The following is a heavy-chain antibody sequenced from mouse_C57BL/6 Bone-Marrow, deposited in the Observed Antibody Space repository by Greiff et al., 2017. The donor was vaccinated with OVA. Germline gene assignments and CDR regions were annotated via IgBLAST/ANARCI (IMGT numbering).Heavy chain of an antibody. J-gene: IGHJ3*01. CDR1: GYTFTSYW. V-gene: IGHV1-72*01. CDR2: IDPNSGGT. Sequence: QVQLKQPGAELVKPGASVKLSCKASGYTFTSYWMHWVKQRPGRGLEWIGRIDPNSGGTKYNEKFKSKATLTVDKPSSTAYMQLSSLTSEDSAVYYCARSGLYYGSSGGFAYWGQGTLVTVSA. CDR3: ARSGLYYGSSGGFAY. D-gene: IGHD1-1*01.